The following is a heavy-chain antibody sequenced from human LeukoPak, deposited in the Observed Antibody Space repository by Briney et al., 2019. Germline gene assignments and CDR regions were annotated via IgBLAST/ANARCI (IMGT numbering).Heavy chain of an antibody. CDR3: ARQPNTGFLYIDY. J-gene: IGHJ4*02. D-gene: IGHD3-3*01. CDR2: IYPGDPDT. V-gene: IGHV5-51*01. Sequence: GESLKIFCKGSGYSFTSYWIGWVRQMPGKGLEWMGIIYPGDPDTRYSPSFEGQVTISADKSISTAYLQWTSLKASDTAIYYCARQPNTGFLYIDYWGQGTLETVSS. CDR1: GYSFTSYW.